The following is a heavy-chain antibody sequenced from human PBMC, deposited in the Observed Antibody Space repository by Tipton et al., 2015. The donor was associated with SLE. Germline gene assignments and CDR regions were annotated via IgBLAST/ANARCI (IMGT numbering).Heavy chain of an antibody. D-gene: IGHD1-1*01. Sequence: SLRLSCAASGFSFSYAWMTWVRQAPGEGLEAVATIKSGVRAPTDYTAAVEGRFTVSRDDSKSTLYLQMNRLHSGDTAQYYCTAGLFNTGGADHWGQGTLVTVSS. CDR1: GFSFSYAW. CDR2: IKSGVRAPT. CDR3: TAGLFNTGGADH. J-gene: IGHJ4*02. V-gene: IGHV3-15*01.